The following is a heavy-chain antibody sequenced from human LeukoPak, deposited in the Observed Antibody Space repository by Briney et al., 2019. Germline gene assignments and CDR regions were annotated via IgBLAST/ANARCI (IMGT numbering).Heavy chain of an antibody. CDR1: GFTFSSYA. D-gene: IGHD3-10*01. Sequence: GGSLRLSCAASGFTFSSYAMSWVRQAPGEGLEWVSAISGSGGSTYYADSVKGRFTISRDNSKNTLYLQMNSLRAEDTAVYYCAKDPSIPPLWFGETTGDEGDWWGQGTLVTVSS. J-gene: IGHJ4*02. CDR3: AKDPSIPPLWFGETTGDEGDW. CDR2: ISGSGGST. V-gene: IGHV3-23*01.